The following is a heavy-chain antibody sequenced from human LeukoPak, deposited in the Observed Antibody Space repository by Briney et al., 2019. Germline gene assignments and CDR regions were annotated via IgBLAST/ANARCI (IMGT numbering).Heavy chain of an antibody. CDR3: TRVGYDAWGDY. D-gene: IGHD5-12*01. CDR1: GFTFGGYA. J-gene: IGHJ4*02. CDR2: IRSKAYGGTT. V-gene: IGHV3-49*04. Sequence: PGGSLRLSCTASGFTFGGYAMSWVRQAPGKGLEWVGFIRSKAYGGTTEYAASVKGRFTISRDDSKSIAYLQMNSLKTEDTAVYYCTRVGYDAWGDYWGQGTLVTVSS.